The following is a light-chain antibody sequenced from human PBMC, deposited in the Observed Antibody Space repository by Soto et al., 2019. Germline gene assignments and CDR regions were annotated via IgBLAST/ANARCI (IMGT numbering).Light chain of an antibody. CDR2: AAS. J-gene: IGKJ3*01. CDR3: QQSYSTHT. CDR1: QSISSY. Sequence: DIQMIQSPSSLSASVGDRVTITCRASQSISSYLNWYQQKPGKAPKLLIYAASSLQSGVPSRFSGSGSGTDFTLTISSLQPEDFATYYCQQSYSTHTFGPGTKVDIK. V-gene: IGKV1-39*01.